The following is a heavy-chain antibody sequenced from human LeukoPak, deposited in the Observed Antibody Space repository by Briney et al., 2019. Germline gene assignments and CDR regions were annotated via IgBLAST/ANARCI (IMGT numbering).Heavy chain of an antibody. CDR3: ARPLRLGELYAFDI. J-gene: IGHJ3*02. Sequence: PSETLSLTCTVSGGSISSNTYYWGWVRKPPGKGLEWFGSIYSSGSTYYNPSFESRVTISVDTSKNQFSLKLSSVTAADAAVYYCARPLRLGELYAFDIWGQGTVVTVSS. CDR2: IYSSGST. CDR1: GGSISSNTYY. D-gene: IGHD3-16*01. V-gene: IGHV4-39*01.